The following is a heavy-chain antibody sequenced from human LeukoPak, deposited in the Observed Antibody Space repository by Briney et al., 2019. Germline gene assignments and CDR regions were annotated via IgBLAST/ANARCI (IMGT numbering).Heavy chain of an antibody. V-gene: IGHV3-7*01. CDR2: IRQDESER. CDR1: VFSFSSYW. CDR3: ARLSAYYYGTYFYYYMDV. Sequence: RGSLRLSREGTVFSFSSYWMTWVRQLPAKGPEWVANIRQDESERYFADSVKGRFTISRDNAKKSGYLHMSSLRAEDTALYYCARLSAYYYGTYFYYYMDVWGKGPRSPSP. D-gene: IGHD3-10*01. J-gene: IGHJ6*03.